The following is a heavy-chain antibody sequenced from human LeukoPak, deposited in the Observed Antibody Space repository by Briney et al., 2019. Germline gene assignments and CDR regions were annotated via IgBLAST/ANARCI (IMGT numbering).Heavy chain of an antibody. CDR2: INSDGSSI. CDR3: AKDLSWGATDY. CDR1: GFVFSNNW. D-gene: IGHD6-13*01. Sequence: TGGSLRLSCAASGFVFSNNWMYWVRQAPGRGLVWVSRINSDGSSIAYADSVKGRSTISRDNAKNTLFLQMNSLTVEDTAMYYCAKDLSWGATDYWGQGTLVTVSS. V-gene: IGHV3-74*01. J-gene: IGHJ4*02.